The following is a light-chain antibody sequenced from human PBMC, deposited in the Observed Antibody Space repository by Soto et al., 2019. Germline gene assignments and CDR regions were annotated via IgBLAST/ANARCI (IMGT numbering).Light chain of an antibody. CDR1: SSDVGAYKY. V-gene: IGLV2-8*01. CDR3: PSYAGSNVGV. J-gene: IGLJ3*02. Sequence: QSALTQPPSASGSPGQSVTISCTGTSSDVGAYKYVSWYQQYPGKAPKLMIYEVSKRPSGVPDRFSGSKSGNTASLTVSGLQAEDEADYYCPSYAGSNVGVFGGGTKLTVL. CDR2: EVS.